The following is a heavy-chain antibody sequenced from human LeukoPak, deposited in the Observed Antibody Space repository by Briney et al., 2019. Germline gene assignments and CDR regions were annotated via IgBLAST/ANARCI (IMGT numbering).Heavy chain of an antibody. CDR2: ISRRDDYT. Sequence: GGSLRLSCAASGFAFSSYAMSWVRQPPGKGLEWVSVISRRDDYTYYADSVKGRFTISRDNSKNTLYLQMNSLRAEDTAVYYCAKDHIVVVISAEYFQHWGQGTLVTVSS. V-gene: IGHV3-23*01. CDR1: GFAFSSYA. J-gene: IGHJ1*01. CDR3: AKDHIVVVISAEYFQH. D-gene: IGHD3-22*01.